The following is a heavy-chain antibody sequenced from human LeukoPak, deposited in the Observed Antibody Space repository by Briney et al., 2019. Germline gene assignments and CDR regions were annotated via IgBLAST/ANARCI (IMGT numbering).Heavy chain of an antibody. Sequence: SGTLSLTCAVSGGSISSSNWWSWVRQPPGKGLEWIGRIFHSGTTDYKTSLKGRVTISVDKSKNQFSLTLTSVTAADTAVYYCARGRASFLRTDYWGQGTLVTVSS. CDR3: ARGRASFLRTDY. V-gene: IGHV4-4*02. CDR1: GGSISSSNW. J-gene: IGHJ4*02. D-gene: IGHD3-16*01. CDR2: IFHSGTT.